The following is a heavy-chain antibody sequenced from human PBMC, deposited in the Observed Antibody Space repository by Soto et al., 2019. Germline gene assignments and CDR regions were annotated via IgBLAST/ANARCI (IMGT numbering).Heavy chain of an antibody. V-gene: IGHV3-30*18. CDR2: ISYDGGDK. J-gene: IGHJ4*02. CDR3: VKDADQGAASYYFDH. Sequence: QMQLVESGGGGVQPGRSLRLSCAASGFTFSRYGMHWVRQAPGKGLEWVAVISYDGGDKHYADSVKGRFTISRDNSKNTLYLQMNSLRAEDRAVYYCVKDADQGAASYYFDHWGQGTLVTVSS. CDR1: GFTFSRYG. D-gene: IGHD6-25*01.